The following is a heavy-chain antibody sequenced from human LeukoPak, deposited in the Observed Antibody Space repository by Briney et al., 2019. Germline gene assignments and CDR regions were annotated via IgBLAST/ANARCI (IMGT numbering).Heavy chain of an antibody. CDR2: ISSSGSTI. J-gene: IGHJ4*02. Sequence: GGSLRLSCAASGFTFSSYEMNWVRQAPGKGLEWVSYISSSGSTIYYADSVKGRFTISTDNAKNSLYLQMNSLRAEDTAVYYCAMGGGYSGYDLIGYWGQGTLVTVSS. CDR1: GFTFSSYE. D-gene: IGHD5-12*01. V-gene: IGHV3-48*03. CDR3: AMGGGYSGYDLIGY.